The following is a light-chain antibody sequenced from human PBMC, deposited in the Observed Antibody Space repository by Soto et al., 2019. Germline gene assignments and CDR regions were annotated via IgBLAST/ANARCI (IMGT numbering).Light chain of an antibody. Sequence: DIQLTQSPSFLSASVGDRVTITCLASQGISSWLAWYQQKPGKAPKLLIYTASTLKSGVPSRFSGSGSGTEFTLTISSLQPDDFATYYCQHYNSYSEAFGQGTKVDIK. J-gene: IGKJ1*01. V-gene: IGKV1-5*03. CDR2: TAS. CDR3: QHYNSYSEA. CDR1: QGISSW.